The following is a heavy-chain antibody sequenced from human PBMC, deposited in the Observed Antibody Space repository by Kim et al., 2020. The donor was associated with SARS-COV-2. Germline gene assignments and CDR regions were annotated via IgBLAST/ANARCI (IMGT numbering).Heavy chain of an antibody. D-gene: IGHD7-27*01. CDR1: GYTFTSYD. CDR2: MNPNSGNT. CDR3: ARGSTGPVTDY. J-gene: IGHJ4*02. Sequence: ASVKVSCKASGYTFTSYDINWVRQATGQGLEWMGWMNPNSGNTGYAQKFQGRVTMTRNTSISTAYIDLNSLRSEDTAVYYCARGSTGPVTDYWGQGTLVTVSS. V-gene: IGHV1-8*01.